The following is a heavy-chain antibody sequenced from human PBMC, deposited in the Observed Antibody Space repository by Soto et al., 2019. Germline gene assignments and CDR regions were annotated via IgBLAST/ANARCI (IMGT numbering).Heavy chain of an antibody. D-gene: IGHD1-26*01. J-gene: IGHJ3*02. CDR3: AKSGQYSGSLADAFDI. V-gene: IGHV3-30*18. CDR2: ISYDGSNK. Sequence: QVQLVESGGGVVQPGRSLSLSCAASGFTFSSYGMHWVRQAPGKGLEWVAVISYDGSNKYYADSVKGRFTISRDNSKNTLYLQMNSLRAEDTAVYYCAKSGQYSGSLADAFDIWGQGTMVNVSS. CDR1: GFTFSSYG.